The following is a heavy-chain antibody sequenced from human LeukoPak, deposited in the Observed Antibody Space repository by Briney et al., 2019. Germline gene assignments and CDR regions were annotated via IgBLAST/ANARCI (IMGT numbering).Heavy chain of an antibody. Sequence: PGGSLRLSCTASEFSFSRYDMHWVRQAPGKGLEWVALIWFDGSDKYYSDSVKGRFTISRDDSKNTLYLQMNSLRAEDTAVYYCARDNYDYGDYYFDYWGQGTLVTVSS. CDR2: IWFDGSDK. D-gene: IGHD4-17*01. CDR3: ARDNYDYGDYYFDY. CDR1: EFSFSRYD. J-gene: IGHJ4*02. V-gene: IGHV3-33*01.